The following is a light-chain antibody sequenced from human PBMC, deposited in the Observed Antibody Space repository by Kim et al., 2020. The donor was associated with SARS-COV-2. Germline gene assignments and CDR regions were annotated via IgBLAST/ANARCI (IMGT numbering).Light chain of an antibody. Sequence: PSVGDRVPITCRASQVFAHYLAWYQQTPGKPPKLLIDASSTLQSGVPSRFSGGASGTEFSLTISSLQPEDFATYFCQQLDSYPITFGQGTRLEIK. J-gene: IGKJ5*01. CDR1: QVFAHY. CDR3: QQLDSYPIT. CDR2: ASS. V-gene: IGKV1-9*01.